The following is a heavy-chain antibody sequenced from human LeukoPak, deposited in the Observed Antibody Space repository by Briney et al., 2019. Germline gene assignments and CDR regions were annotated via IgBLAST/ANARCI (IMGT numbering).Heavy chain of an antibody. D-gene: IGHD3-3*01. CDR2: IYHSGST. J-gene: IGHJ4*02. CDR3: ARHGRDYDFWSGYSTFDY. V-gene: IGHV4-4*02. CDR1: GGSISSSNW. Sequence: KASETLSLTCAVSGGSISSSNWWSWVRQPPGKGLEWIGEIYHSGSTNYNPSLKSRVTISVDKSKNQFSLKLSSVTAADTAVYYCARHGRDYDFWSGYSTFDYWGQGTLVTVSS.